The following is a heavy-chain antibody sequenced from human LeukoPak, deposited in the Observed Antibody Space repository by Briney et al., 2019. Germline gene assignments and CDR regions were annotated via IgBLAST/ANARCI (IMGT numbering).Heavy chain of an antibody. D-gene: IGHD3-16*02. CDR3: ARVSRHYVWGSYRSNWFDP. Sequence: SETLSLTCAVYGGSFSDYYWSWIRQPPGKGLEWIGEINHSGSTNYNPSLKSRVTISVDTSKNQFSLKLSSVTAADTAVYYCARVSRHYVWGSYRSNWFDPWGQGTLVTVSS. V-gene: IGHV4-34*01. CDR1: GGSFSDYY. J-gene: IGHJ5*02. CDR2: INHSGST.